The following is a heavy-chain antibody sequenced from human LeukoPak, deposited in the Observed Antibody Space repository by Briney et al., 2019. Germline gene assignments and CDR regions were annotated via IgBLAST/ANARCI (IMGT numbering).Heavy chain of an antibody. J-gene: IGHJ4*02. V-gene: IGHV4-59*01. CDR3: ARALQTRRFDY. CDR2: IYHTGSI. Sequence: SETLSLTCTVSGGSIGSYYWSWIRQPPGKGLEWIGYIYHTGSINYNPSLKSRVTISVDTSKNQFSLKVNSVTAADTAVYYCARALQTRRFDYWGQRTLVTVSS. CDR1: GGSIGSYY.